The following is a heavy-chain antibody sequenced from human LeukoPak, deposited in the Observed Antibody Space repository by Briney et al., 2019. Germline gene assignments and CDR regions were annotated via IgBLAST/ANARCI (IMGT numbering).Heavy chain of an antibody. J-gene: IGHJ4*02. CDR3: AQDPKY. CDR2: INDSGST. Sequence: SETLSLTCAVYGGSFSGYYWSWIRQPPGKGLEWIGEINDSGSTNYDPSLKSRVTISVDTSKNQFSLKLTSVTAADTAVYYCAQDPKYWGQGTLVTVSS. V-gene: IGHV4-34*01. CDR1: GGSFSGYY.